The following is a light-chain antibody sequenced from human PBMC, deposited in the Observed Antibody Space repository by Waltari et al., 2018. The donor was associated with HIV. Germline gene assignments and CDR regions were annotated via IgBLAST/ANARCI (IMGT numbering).Light chain of an antibody. V-gene: IGLV3-25*03. CDR1: ALPKKY. Sequence: SYDLTQTPSVSVSPGQTARINCSRGALPKKYSSWYRLKAVQAPMLLIFKDIERPSGIPERISGSGSGTGVTLTISDVQAEDEGDYFCQSTDYDGTWVFGGGTKLTVL. CDR3: QSTDYDGTWV. CDR2: KDI. J-gene: IGLJ3*02.